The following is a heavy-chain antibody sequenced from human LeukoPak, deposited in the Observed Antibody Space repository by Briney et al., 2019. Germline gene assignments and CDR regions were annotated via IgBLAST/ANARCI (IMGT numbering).Heavy chain of an antibody. V-gene: IGHV3-7*01. CDR3: ARDKIEGPTKLDY. CDR1: GFTFSSYW. Sequence: GGSLRLSCAASGFTFSSYWMSWVRQAPGKGLEWVANIKQDESEKYYVDSLKGRFSISRDNAKNSLYLQMNSLRAEDTAVYYCARDKIEGPTKLDYWGQGILVTVSS. J-gene: IGHJ4*02. CDR2: IKQDESEK. D-gene: IGHD1-1*01.